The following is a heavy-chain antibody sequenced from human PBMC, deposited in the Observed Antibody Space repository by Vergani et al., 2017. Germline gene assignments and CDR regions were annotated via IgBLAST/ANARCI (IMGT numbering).Heavy chain of an antibody. V-gene: IGHV3-23*01. J-gene: IGHJ4*02. CDR2: ISGSGGST. CDR3: ASYPETSIWCGYYRKWIDY. Sequence: EVQLLESGGGLVQPGGSLRLSCAASGFTFSSSVMSWVRQAPGKGLEWVSIISGSGGSTFYADSVKGRFIISRDNSKNTLYLQINSLRAEDTAVYYCASYPETSIWCGYYRKWIDYWGQGTLVTVFS. CDR1: GFTFSSSV. D-gene: IGHD3-3*01.